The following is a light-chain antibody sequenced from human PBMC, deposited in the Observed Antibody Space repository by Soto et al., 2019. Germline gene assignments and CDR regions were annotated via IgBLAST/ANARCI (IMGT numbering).Light chain of an antibody. CDR1: SSNIGSNS. Sequence: QSALTQPPSASGTPGQRVTVSCSGSSSNIGSNSVNWYQHLPGTAPKLLIYSNIQRPSGVPDRFSGSKSGTSASLAISGLQSEDEADYYSAAWDDSLYGYLFGNGTKVTVL. CDR2: SNI. V-gene: IGLV1-44*01. CDR3: AAWDDSLYGYL. J-gene: IGLJ1*01.